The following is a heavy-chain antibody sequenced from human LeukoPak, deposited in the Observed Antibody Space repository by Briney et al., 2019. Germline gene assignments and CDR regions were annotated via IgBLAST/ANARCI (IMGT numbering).Heavy chain of an antibody. CDR3: AKAPGSGSYQNYYYYYYMDV. CDR2: ISGDAGRT. J-gene: IGHJ6*03. CDR1: GFTFSSYG. V-gene: IGHV3-23*01. D-gene: IGHD3-10*01. Sequence: GGSLRLSCAASGFTFSSYGMNWVRQAPGKGLEWVSGISGDAGRTYYADSVKGRFTISRDNSKNTLYLQMNSLRAEDTAVYYCAKAPGSGSYQNYYYYYYMDVWGKGTTVTVSS.